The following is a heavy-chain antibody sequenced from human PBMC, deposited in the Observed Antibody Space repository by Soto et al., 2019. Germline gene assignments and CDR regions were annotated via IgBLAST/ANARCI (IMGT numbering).Heavy chain of an antibody. V-gene: IGHV3-7*01. CDR1: GFTFSSYW. J-gene: IGHJ3*02. D-gene: IGHD3-22*01. CDR2: IKQDGSEK. Sequence: PGGSLRLSCAASGFTFSSYWMSWVRQAPGKGLEWVANIKQDGSEKYYVDSVKGRFTISRDNAKNSLYLQMNSLRAEDTAVYYCARDISSGHPDAFDIWGKGTMVTVPS. CDR3: ARDISSGHPDAFDI.